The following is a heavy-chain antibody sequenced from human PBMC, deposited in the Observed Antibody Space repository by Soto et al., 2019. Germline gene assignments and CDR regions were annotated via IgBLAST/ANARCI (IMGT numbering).Heavy chain of an antibody. D-gene: IGHD3-10*01. V-gene: IGHV4-30-4*01. CDR2: IYYSGST. CDR3: ASAHTPNYYGSGSPDWYFDL. Sequence: QVQLQESGPGLVKPSQTLSLTCTVSGGSISSGDYYWSWIRQPPGKGLEWIGYIYYSGSTYYNPSLKSRVTISVDTSKNQFSLKLSSVTAADTAVYYCASAHTPNYYGSGSPDWYFDLWGRGTLVTVSS. J-gene: IGHJ2*01. CDR1: GGSISSGDYY.